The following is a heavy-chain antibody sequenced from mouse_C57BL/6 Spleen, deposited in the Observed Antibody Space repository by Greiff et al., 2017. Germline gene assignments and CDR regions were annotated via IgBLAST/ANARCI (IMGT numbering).Heavy chain of an antibody. CDR3: ARDGVTRNYAMDY. J-gene: IGHJ4*01. CDR1: GFTFSSYA. D-gene: IGHD2-2*01. Sequence: EVMLVESGGGLVKPGGSLKLSCAASGFTFSSYAMSWVRQTPEKRLEWVATISDGGSYTYYPDNVKGRFTISRDNAKNNLYLQMSHLKSEDTAMYYCARDGVTRNYAMDYWGQGTSVTVSS. V-gene: IGHV5-4*01. CDR2: ISDGGSYT.